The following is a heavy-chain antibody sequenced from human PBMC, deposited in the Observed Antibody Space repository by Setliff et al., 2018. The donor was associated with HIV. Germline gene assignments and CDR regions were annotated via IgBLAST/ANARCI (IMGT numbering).Heavy chain of an antibody. J-gene: IGHJ5*02. D-gene: IGHD3-9*01. V-gene: IGHV1-18*01. CDR3: ATSPRGTYYDILSGRPRGWFDP. CDR2: ISGYNGNT. CDR1: GYTFSRYG. Sequence: ASVKVSCKASGYTFSRYGISWVRQAPGQGLEWMGWISGYNGNTKYVQKFQGRVTMTTDTSTSTAYMDLSSLTSDDTAVYYCATSPRGTYYDILSGRPRGWFDPWGQGTLVTVSS.